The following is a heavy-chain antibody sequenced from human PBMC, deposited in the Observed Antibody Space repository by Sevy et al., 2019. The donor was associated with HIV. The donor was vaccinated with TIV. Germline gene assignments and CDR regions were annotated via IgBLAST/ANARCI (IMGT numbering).Heavy chain of an antibody. D-gene: IGHD3-16*01. CDR3: ARDARGDGALTDY. CDR2: ISSDVIRK. J-gene: IGHJ4*02. CDR1: GFNFSTYA. Sequence: GGSLRLSCSVSGFNFSTYAMHWVRQAPGKGLEWVAVISSDVIRKCYGASVRGRFAISRDNSNNTLSLQMNSLRIEDTAVYYCARDARGDGALTDYWGQGTLVTVSS. V-gene: IGHV3-30*09.